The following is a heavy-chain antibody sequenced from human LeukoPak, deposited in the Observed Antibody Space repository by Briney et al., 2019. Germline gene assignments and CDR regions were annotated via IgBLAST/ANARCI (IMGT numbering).Heavy chain of an antibody. Sequence: SETLSLTCTVSGGSISSYYWTWVRQPPGKGLEWIGYIYYSGSTNYNPSLKSRVTISVDTSKNQFSLKLSSVTAADTAVYYCARQGRGYGGNSDYWGQGTLVTVSS. J-gene: IGHJ4*02. CDR2: IYYSGST. CDR3: ARQGRGYGGNSDY. D-gene: IGHD4-23*01. V-gene: IGHV4-59*08. CDR1: GGSISSYY.